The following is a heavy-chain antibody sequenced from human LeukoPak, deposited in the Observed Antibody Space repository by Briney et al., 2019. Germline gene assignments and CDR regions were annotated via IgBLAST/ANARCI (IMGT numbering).Heavy chain of an antibody. CDR1: RFTLSNAR. J-gene: IGHJ6*02. D-gene: IGHD2-2*01. CDR2: FKCKTVGVTT. V-gene: IGHV3-15*01. Sequence: GVSQRLFCAASRFTLSNARMSWVRQAPGKGLEGLGHFKCKTVGVTTDYAAPVKGRFPISREDLKKSANQQINSLKTEDISVYYCTTEACSSTSCYENYYYYAMDVWGQGTTVTDCS. CDR3: TTEACSSTSCYENYYYYAMDV.